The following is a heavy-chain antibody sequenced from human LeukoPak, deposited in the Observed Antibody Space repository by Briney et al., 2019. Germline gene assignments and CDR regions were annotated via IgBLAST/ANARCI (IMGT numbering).Heavy chain of an antibody. CDR3: ARGQDDRSGTFNY. CDR2: MSPSGTT. J-gene: IGHJ4*02. D-gene: IGHD3-22*01. V-gene: IGHV4-61*01. CDR1: GDSVSSGSYY. Sequence: SGTLSLTCTVSGDSVSSGSYYLSWIRQPPGKGLDWIAYMSPSGTTNYNPSLKSRVTTSVDTSRTQFSLRLSSVTAADTAVYYCARGQDDRSGTFNYWGQGTLVTVSS.